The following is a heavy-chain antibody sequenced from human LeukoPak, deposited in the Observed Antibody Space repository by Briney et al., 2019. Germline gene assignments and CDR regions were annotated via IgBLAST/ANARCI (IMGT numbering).Heavy chain of an antibody. Sequence: SCKASGYTFTGYYMHWVRQAPGKGLEWVAVIWYDGSNKYYADSVKGRFTISRDNSKNTLYLQMNSLRAEDTAVYYCARDNEIWFGELFPLDYWGQGTLVTVSS. CDR1: GYTFTGYY. V-gene: IGHV3-33*01. J-gene: IGHJ4*02. CDR2: IWYDGSNK. D-gene: IGHD3-10*01. CDR3: ARDNEIWFGELFPLDY.